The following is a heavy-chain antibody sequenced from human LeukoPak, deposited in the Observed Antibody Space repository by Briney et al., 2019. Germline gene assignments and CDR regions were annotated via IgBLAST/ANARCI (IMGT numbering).Heavy chain of an antibody. Sequence: GGSLRLSCAASGFAFSHYGMHWVRQAPGKGLEWVAVIWYDGSNKYYADSVKGRFTISRDNAKNSLYLQMNSLRAEDTAVYYCARDRTYYYDSSGGSFDYWGQGTLVTVSS. CDR2: IWYDGSNK. CDR1: GFAFSHYG. V-gene: IGHV3-33*01. J-gene: IGHJ4*02. D-gene: IGHD3-22*01. CDR3: ARDRTYYYDSSGGSFDY.